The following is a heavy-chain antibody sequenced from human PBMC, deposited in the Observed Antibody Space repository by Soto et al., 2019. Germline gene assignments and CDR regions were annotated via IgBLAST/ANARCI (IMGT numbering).Heavy chain of an antibody. CDR2: IFHSGTT. CDR3: ARSPYADALDI. V-gene: IGHV4-28*01. Sequence: PSETLSLTCAVSGYSITNVNWWAWIRQPPGKGLEGIGYIFHSGTTHYNPSLKSRVTMSVDTSKNQFSLKVDSLTAEDTAVYYCARSPYADALDIWGQGTMVTVSS. CDR1: GYSITNVNW. J-gene: IGHJ3*02. D-gene: IGHD2-2*01.